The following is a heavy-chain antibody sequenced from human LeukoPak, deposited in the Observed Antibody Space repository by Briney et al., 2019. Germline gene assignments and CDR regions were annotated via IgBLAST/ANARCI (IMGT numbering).Heavy chain of an antibody. D-gene: IGHD6-13*01. V-gene: IGHV3-23*01. CDR1: GFTFSSYA. J-gene: IGHJ6*02. CDR2: ISGSGGST. CDR3: AKVQQLVLGLGYYYGMDV. Sequence: PGGSLRHSCAASGFTFSSYAMSWVRQAPGKGLEWVSAISGSGGSTYYADSVKGRFTISRDNSKNTLYLQMNSLRAEDTAVYYCAKVQQLVLGLGYYYGMDVWGQGTTVTVSS.